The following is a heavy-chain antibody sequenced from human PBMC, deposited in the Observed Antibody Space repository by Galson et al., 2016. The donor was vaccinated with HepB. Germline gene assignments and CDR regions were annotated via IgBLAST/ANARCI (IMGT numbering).Heavy chain of an antibody. CDR1: GGSITSGTTH. CDR2: IYYDGDT. V-gene: IGHV4-31*11. CDR3: AKGWGAIRGVGTWFDS. J-gene: IGHJ5*01. D-gene: IGHD3-10*01. Sequence: TLSLTCGVSGGSITSGTTHWSWVRQHPGKGLEWIGYIYYDGDTFYNPSLKSRITMVIDTSNNQFTLKLNSVTAADTAMYYCAKGWGAIRGVGTWFDSWGKGTLVTVSS.